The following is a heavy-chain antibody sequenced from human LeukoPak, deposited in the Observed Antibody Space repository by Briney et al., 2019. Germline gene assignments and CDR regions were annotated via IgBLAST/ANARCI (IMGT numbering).Heavy chain of an antibody. D-gene: IGHD2-15*01. V-gene: IGHV3-74*01. CDR2: INTDGSTT. CDR1: GFTFSRYW. CDR3: ARAVGYCSGDSCYYYFDY. Sequence: GGSLRLSCAASGFTFSRYWMHWVRQAPGKGLVWVSRINTDGSTTSYADSVKGRFTIPRDNVKNTIYLQMNSLRAEDTAVYFCARAVGYCSGDSCYYYFDYWGQGTLVTVSS. J-gene: IGHJ4*02.